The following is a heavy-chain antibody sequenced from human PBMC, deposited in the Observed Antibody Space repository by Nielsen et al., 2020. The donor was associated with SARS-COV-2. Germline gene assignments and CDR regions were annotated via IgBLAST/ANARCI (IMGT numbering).Heavy chain of an antibody. CDR3: ATLRAPYYYYYGMDV. V-gene: IGHV3-30*04. D-gene: IGHD3-16*01. CDR1: GFTFSSYA. J-gene: IGHJ6*02. Sequence: GESLKISCAASGFTFSSYAMHWVRQAPGKGLEWVAVISYDGSNKYYADSVKGRFTISRDNSKNTLYLQMNSLRSEDTAVYYCATLRAPYYYYYGMDVWGQGTAVTVSS. CDR2: ISYDGSNK.